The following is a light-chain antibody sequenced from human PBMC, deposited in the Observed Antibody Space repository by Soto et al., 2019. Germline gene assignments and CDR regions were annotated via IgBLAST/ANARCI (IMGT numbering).Light chain of an antibody. V-gene: IGKV3-20*01. Sequence: EIVLTQSPGTLSLSPGERATLSCRASQSVSSSYLAWYQQKPGQAPRLIIYGASSRATGIPDRFSGSGSGTDFTLTISRLEPEDFAVYYCQQYGSSGRYTFGQGTKLEIK. CDR1: QSVSSSY. CDR3: QQYGSSGRYT. J-gene: IGKJ2*01. CDR2: GAS.